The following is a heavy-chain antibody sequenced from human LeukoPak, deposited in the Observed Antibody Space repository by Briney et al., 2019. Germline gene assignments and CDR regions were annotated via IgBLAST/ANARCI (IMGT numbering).Heavy chain of an antibody. CDR1: GFTFSSYS. CDR2: ISSSSSTI. V-gene: IGHV3-48*01. CDR3: ASWELDYYFDY. D-gene: IGHD1-26*01. J-gene: IGHJ4*02. Sequence: PGGSLRLSCAASGFTFSSYSMNWVRQAPGKGLEWVSYISSSSSTIYYADSVKGRCTISRDNAKNSLYLQVNSLRAEDTAVYYCASWELDYYFDYWGQGTLVTVSS.